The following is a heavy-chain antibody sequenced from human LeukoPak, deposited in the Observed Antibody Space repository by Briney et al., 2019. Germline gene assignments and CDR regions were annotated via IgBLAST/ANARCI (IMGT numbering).Heavy chain of an antibody. V-gene: IGHV4-38-2*01. CDR3: ASARLVGATRGAFDI. J-gene: IGHJ3*02. CDR2: IYHSGST. Sequence: SETLSLTCAVSGYSISSGYYWGWIRQPPGKGLEWIGSIYHSGSTYYNPSLKSRVTISVDTPKNQFSLKLSSVTAADTAVYYCASARLVGATRGAFDIWGQGTMVTVSS. CDR1: GYSISSGYY. D-gene: IGHD1-26*01.